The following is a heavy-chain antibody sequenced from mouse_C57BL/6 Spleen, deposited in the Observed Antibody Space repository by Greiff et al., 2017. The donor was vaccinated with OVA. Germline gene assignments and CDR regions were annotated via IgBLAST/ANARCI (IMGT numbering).Heavy chain of an antibody. D-gene: IGHD2-2*01. V-gene: IGHV1-55*01. J-gene: IGHJ2*01. CDR1: GYTFTSYW. CDR2: IYPGSGST. Sequence: QVQLQQPGAELVKPGASVKMSCKASGYTFTSYWITWVKQRPGQGLEWIGDIYPGSGSTNYNEKFKSKATLTVDTSSSTAYMHLSSLTSEDAAVYYGGRLGGYDGLDYWGQGTTLTVSS. CDR3: GRLGGYDGLDY.